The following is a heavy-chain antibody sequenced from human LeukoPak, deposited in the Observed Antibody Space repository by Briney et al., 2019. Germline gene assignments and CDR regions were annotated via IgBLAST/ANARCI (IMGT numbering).Heavy chain of an antibody. Sequence: GGSLRLSCAASGFTFSSYGMHWVRQAPGNGLEWVAVISYDGSNKYYADSVKGRFTISRDNSKNTLYLQMNSLRAEDTAVYYCAKEGSYDFWSGYFDQYYFDYWGQGTLVTVSS. CDR1: GFTFSSYG. CDR2: ISYDGSNK. J-gene: IGHJ4*02. D-gene: IGHD3-3*01. V-gene: IGHV3-30*18. CDR3: AKEGSYDFWSGYFDQYYFDY.